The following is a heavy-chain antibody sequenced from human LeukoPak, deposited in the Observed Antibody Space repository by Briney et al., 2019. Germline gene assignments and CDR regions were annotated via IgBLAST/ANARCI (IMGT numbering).Heavy chain of an antibody. V-gene: IGHV1-69*04. CDR2: IIPILGIA. CDR3: ARDIGRYFDYLDY. Sequence: ASVKVSCKASGGTFSSYAISWVRQAPGQGLEWMGRIIPILGIANYAQKFQGRVTMTTDTSTSTAHMELRSLRSDDTAVYYCARDIGRYFDYLDYWGQGTLVTVSS. J-gene: IGHJ4*02. CDR1: GGTFSSYA. D-gene: IGHD3-9*01.